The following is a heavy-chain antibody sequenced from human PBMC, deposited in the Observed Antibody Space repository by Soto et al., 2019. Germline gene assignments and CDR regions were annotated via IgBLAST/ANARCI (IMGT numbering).Heavy chain of an antibody. Sequence: GGSLRLSCAASGFTVSSNYMSWVRQAPGKGLEWVSVIYSGGSTYYADSVKGRFTISRHNSKNTLYLQMNSLRAEDTAVYYCARTYCSGGSCYAFDIWGQGTMVTVSS. V-gene: IGHV3-53*04. CDR1: GFTVSSNY. CDR3: ARTYCSGGSCYAFDI. D-gene: IGHD2-15*01. CDR2: IYSGGST. J-gene: IGHJ3*02.